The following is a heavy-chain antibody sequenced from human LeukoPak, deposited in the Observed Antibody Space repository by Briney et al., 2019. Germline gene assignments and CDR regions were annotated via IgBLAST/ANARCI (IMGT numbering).Heavy chain of an antibody. J-gene: IGHJ4*02. V-gene: IGHV3-7*01. Sequence: GGSLRLSCAASGFTFSSYGMHWVRQAPGKGLEWVANIKQDGSEKYYVDSVKGRFTISRDNAKNSLYLQMNSLRAEDTAVYYCARGEFHYWGQGTLVTVSS. CDR2: IKQDGSEK. CDR1: GFTFSSYG. CDR3: ARGEFHY.